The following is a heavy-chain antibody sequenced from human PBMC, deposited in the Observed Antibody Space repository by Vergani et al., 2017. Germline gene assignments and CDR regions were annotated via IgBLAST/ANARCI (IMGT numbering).Heavy chain of an antibody. J-gene: IGHJ6*03. CDR3: ARQLYYYYYMDV. Sequence: QVQLQQWGAGLLKPSETLSLTCAVYGGSFSGYYWGWIRQPPGKGLEWIGSIYYSGSTYYNPSLKSRVTISVDTSKNQFSLKLSSVTAADTAVYYCARQLYYYYYMDVWGKGTTVTVSS. CDR1: GGSFSGYY. CDR2: IYYSGST. V-gene: IGHV4-34*01. D-gene: IGHD5-24*01.